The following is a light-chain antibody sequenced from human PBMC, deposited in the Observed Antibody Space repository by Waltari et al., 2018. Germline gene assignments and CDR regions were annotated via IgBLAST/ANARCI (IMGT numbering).Light chain of an antibody. CDR3: SSYTSISTGI. Sequence: QSALTQPASVSGSPGQSITIPCPGTSSDGGGYNFVSWYQQHPGKVPKLIIYEVNNRPSGVSNRFSGSKSGNTASLTISGLQAEDEADYYCSSYTSISTGIFGGGTKLTVL. CDR1: SSDGGGYNF. V-gene: IGLV2-14*01. CDR2: EVN. J-gene: IGLJ2*01.